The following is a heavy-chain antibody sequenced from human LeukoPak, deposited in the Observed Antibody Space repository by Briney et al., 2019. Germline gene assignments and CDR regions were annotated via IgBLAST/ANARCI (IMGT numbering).Heavy chain of an antibody. Sequence: GGSLRLSCAASGFTFSSYSMNWVRQAPGKGLEWVSSISSSSSYIYYADSVKGRFTISRDNAKNSLYLQMNSLRAEDTAVYYCARDGYYYDSSGYYYGGWFDPWGQGTLVTVSS. CDR2: ISSSSSYI. V-gene: IGHV3-21*01. CDR3: ARDGYYYDSSGYYYGGWFDP. D-gene: IGHD3-22*01. J-gene: IGHJ5*02. CDR1: GFTFSSYS.